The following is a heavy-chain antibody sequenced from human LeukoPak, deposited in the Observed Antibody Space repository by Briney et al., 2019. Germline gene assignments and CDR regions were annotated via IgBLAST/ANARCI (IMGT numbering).Heavy chain of an antibody. J-gene: IGHJ1*01. CDR3: AREAYDSSGHRYFQH. CDR1: GVSISSYY. CDR2: IYTSGST. V-gene: IGHV4-4*07. D-gene: IGHD3-22*01. Sequence: PSETLSLTCTVSGVSISSYYWSWIRQPAGKGLEWLGRIYTSGSTNYNPSLKSRVTMSVDTSENQFSLKLSSVTAADTAVYYCAREAYDSSGHRYFQHWGQGTLVTVSS.